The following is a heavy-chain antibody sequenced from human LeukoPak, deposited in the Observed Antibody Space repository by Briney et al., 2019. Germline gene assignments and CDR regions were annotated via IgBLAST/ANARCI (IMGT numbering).Heavy chain of an antibody. CDR2: IKQDGSEK. V-gene: IGHV3-7*01. Sequence: GGSLRLSCAASGFPFSDSWMDWVRQAPGKGMEWVANIKQDGSEKHYADSVKGRFTISRDNAKNSLFLQMNGLRAEDMAVYYCSRRLDYWGQGALATVSS. J-gene: IGHJ4*02. CDR3: SRRLDY. CDR1: GFPFSDSW.